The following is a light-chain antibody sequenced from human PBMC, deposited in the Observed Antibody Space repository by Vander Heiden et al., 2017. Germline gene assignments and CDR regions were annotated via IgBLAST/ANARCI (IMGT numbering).Light chain of an antibody. Sequence: SVSPGERATLSCRASQSVSSNLAWYQQKPGQAPRLLIYGASTRATGIPARFSGSGSGTEFTLTISSLHSEDFTVYYCQQYNTWPHTFGGGTKVEIK. CDR1: QSVSSN. J-gene: IGKJ4*01. CDR3: QQYNTWPHT. CDR2: GAS. V-gene: IGKV3-15*01.